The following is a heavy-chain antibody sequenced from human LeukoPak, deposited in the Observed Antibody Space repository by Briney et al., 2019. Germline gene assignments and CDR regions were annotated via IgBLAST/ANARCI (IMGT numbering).Heavy chain of an antibody. J-gene: IGHJ4*02. V-gene: IGHV4-59*01. D-gene: IGHD3-3*01. CDR1: GGSISSYY. CDR2: IYYSGST. CDR3: ARVASYDFWSGYYHFDY. Sequence: SETLSLTCTVSGGSISSYYWSWIRQPPGKGLEWIGYIYYSGSTNYNPSLKSRVTISVDTSKNQFSLKPSSVTAADTAVYYCARVASYDFWSGYYHFDYWGQGTLVTVSS.